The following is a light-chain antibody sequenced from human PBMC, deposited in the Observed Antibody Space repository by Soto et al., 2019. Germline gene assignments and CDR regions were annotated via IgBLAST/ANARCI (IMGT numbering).Light chain of an antibody. CDR3: AGWDDSLNGPV. CDR1: SSNIGRNT. CDR2: SNN. J-gene: IGLJ2*01. V-gene: IGLV1-44*01. Sequence: QSVLTQPPSASGTPGQRVTISCSGSSSNIGRNTVNWYHQLPGTAPKLLIYSNNQRPSGVPDRFSGSKSGTSGSLAISGLQSEDEADYYCAGWDDSLNGPVFGGGTKLTVL.